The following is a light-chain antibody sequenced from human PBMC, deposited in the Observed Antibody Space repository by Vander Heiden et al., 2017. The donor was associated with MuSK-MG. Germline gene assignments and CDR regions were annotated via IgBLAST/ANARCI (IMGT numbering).Light chain of an antibody. J-gene: IGKJ4*01. V-gene: IGKV1-39*01. CDR1: QSISSY. Sequence: DIQMTQSPSSLSASVGDRVTITCRASQSISSYLNWYQQKPGKAPKLLIYAASSLQSGVPSRFSGSGSGTDFTLTISSLQPEDFATYYCQQSDSNPALTFGGGTKVEIK. CDR2: AAS. CDR3: QQSDSNPALT.